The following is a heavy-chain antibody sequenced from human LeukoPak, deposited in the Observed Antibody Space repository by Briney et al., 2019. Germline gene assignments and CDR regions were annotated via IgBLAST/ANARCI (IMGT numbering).Heavy chain of an antibody. V-gene: IGHV4-34*01. CDR1: DGSFSGYY. Sequence: PSETLSLTCAVYDGSFSGYYWSWIRQPPGKGLEWIGEINHSGSTNYNPSLKSRVTISVDTSKNQFSLKLSSVTAADTAVYYCATPGGYSSNWFDPWGQGTLVTVSS. CDR3: ATPGGYSSNWFDP. J-gene: IGHJ5*02. D-gene: IGHD5-18*01. CDR2: INHSGST.